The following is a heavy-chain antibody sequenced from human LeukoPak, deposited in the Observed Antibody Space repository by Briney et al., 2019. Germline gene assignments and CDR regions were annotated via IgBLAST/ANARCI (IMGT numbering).Heavy chain of an antibody. CDR1: GYTFTSYY. CDR3: ARVHLGSGSYYNTYFDY. D-gene: IGHD3-10*01. V-gene: IGHV1-46*01. Sequence: VASVKVSCKASGYTFTSYYMHWVRQAPGQGLEWMGIINPSGGSTSYAQKFQGRVTMTRDTSTSTVYMELSSLRSEDTAVYYCARVHLGSGSYYNTYFDYWGQGTLVTVPS. CDR2: INPSGGST. J-gene: IGHJ4*02.